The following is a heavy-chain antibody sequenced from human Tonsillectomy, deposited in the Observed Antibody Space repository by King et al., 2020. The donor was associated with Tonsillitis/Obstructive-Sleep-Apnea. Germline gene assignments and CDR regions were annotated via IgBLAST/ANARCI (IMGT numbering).Heavy chain of an antibody. D-gene: IGHD6-13*01. CDR2: IYYSGST. J-gene: IGHJ4*02. V-gene: IGHV4-39*01. CDR3: AGRPIAAADPKDPYFDY. Sequence: QLQESGPGLVKPSETLSLTCTVSGGSISSSSYYWGWIRQPPGKGLEWIGSIYYSGSTYYNPSLKSRVTISVDTSKNQFPLKLSSVTAADTAVYYCAGRPIAAADPKDPYFDYWGQGTLVTVSS. CDR1: GGSISSSSYY.